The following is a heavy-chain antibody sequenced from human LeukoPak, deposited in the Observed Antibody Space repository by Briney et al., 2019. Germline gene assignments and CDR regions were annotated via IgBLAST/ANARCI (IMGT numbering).Heavy chain of an antibody. CDR3: AKGRDGYKTYYFDY. J-gene: IGHJ4*02. V-gene: IGHV3-23*01. D-gene: IGHD5-24*01. Sequence: GGSLRLSCAASGFTFSVYAMSWVRQAPGKGLEWVSSISASGGSTYYADSVKGRFTISRDNSKNTLYLQMNSLRAEDTAVYYCAKGRDGYKTYYFDYWGQGILVTVSS. CDR1: GFTFSVYA. CDR2: ISASGGST.